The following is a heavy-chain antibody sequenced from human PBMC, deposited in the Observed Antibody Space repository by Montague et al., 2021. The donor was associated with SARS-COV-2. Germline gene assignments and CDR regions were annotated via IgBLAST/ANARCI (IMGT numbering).Heavy chain of an antibody. CDR2: ICTDGRSR. D-gene: IGHD5-24*01. J-gene: IGHJ4*02. CDR1: GFTFSSYA. CDR3: ARDDSRDGNNVDY. V-gene: IGHV3-33*01. Sequence: SLRLSCAASGFTFSSYAMHWVRQAPGKGLEWVAVICTDGRSRFYADSVKGRFAISRDNSKNTLYLEMNTLRAEDTALYYCARDDSRDGNNVDYWGQGALVTVSS.